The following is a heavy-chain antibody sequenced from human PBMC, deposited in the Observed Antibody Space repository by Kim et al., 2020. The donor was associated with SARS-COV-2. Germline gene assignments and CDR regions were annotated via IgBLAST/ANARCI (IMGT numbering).Heavy chain of an antibody. D-gene: IGHD6-19*01. CDR1: GFTFSSYG. Sequence: GGSLRLSCAASGFTFSSYGMHWVRQAPGKGLEWVAVISYDGSNKYYADSVKGRFTISRDNSKNTLYLQMNSLRAEDTAVYYCAKDVTPGDSSGHDAFDIWGQGTMVTVSS. J-gene: IGHJ3*02. V-gene: IGHV3-30*18. CDR3: AKDVTPGDSSGHDAFDI. CDR2: ISYDGSNK.